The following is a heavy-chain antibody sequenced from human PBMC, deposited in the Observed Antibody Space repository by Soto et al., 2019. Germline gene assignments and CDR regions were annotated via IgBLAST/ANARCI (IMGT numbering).Heavy chain of an antibody. CDR2: ISYDGTNK. Sequence: LRLSCAASGFSFSISPMHWVRQAPGKGPEWVALISYDGTNKFYADSVKGRFTISRDNSKSTLYLQVDSLRPEDAAVYYCARDPKASGGQHWAFNYFDSWGQGTLVTVSS. J-gene: IGHJ4*02. V-gene: IGHV3-30-3*01. CDR3: ARDPKASGGQHWAFNYFDS. CDR1: GFSFSISP. D-gene: IGHD7-27*01.